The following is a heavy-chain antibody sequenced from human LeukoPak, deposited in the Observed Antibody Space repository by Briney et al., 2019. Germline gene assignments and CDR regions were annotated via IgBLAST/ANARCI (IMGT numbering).Heavy chain of an antibody. V-gene: IGHV4-61*02. CDR3: ARGTPTTPFKYYYYYMDV. J-gene: IGHJ6*03. CDR1: GGSIGSGSYY. D-gene: IGHD5-12*01. Sequence: TSETLSLTCTVSGGSIGSGSYYWSWIRQPAGKGLEWIGRIYTSGSTNYNPSLKSRVTISVDTSKNQFSLKLSSVTAADTAVYYCARGTPTTPFKYYYYYMDVWGKGTTVTVSS. CDR2: IYTSGST.